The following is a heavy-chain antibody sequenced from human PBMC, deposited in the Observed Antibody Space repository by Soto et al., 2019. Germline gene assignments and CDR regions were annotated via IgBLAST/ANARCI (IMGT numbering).Heavy chain of an antibody. CDR2: IDWDDDK. CDR3: ARIYCSGGSCYPGAFDI. J-gene: IGHJ3*02. D-gene: IGHD2-15*01. Sequence: GSGPTLVNPTPTLTLTCTFSGFSLSTSGMCVSWIRQPPGKALEWLARIDWDDDKYYSTSLKTRLTISKDTSKNQVVLTMTNMDPVDTATYYFARIYCSGGSCYPGAFDIWGQGTMVTVSS. CDR1: GFSLSTSGMC. V-gene: IGHV2-70*11.